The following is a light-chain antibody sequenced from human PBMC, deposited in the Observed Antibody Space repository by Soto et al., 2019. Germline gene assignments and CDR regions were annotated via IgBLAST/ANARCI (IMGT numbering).Light chain of an antibody. CDR1: SRDVGRYNY. CDR3: SSYTKVNTLVV. Sequence: QAVVTQPASVSGSPGQSITISCSGTSRDVGRYNYVSWYQQHPGKAPRLMIYEVSNRPSGISNRFSGSKSGNTASLTISGLQAEDEADYFCSSYTKVNTLVVFGGGTKLTVL. J-gene: IGLJ2*01. CDR2: EVS. V-gene: IGLV2-14*01.